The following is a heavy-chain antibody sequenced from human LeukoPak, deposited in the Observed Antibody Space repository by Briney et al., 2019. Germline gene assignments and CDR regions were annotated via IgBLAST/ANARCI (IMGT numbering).Heavy chain of an antibody. Sequence: PGGSLRLSCAASGFTFSSYSMNWVRQAPGKGLEWVSSISSSSSSYIYYADSVKGRFTISRDNAKNSLYLQMNSLRAEDTAVYYCASARITKPAPYFDYWGQGTLVTVSS. D-gene: IGHD2-15*01. CDR1: GFTFSSYS. CDR3: ASARITKPAPYFDY. J-gene: IGHJ4*02. V-gene: IGHV3-21*01. CDR2: ISSSSSSYI.